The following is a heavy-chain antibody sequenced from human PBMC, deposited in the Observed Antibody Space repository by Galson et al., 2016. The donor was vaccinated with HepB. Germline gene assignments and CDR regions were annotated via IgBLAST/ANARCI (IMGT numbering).Heavy chain of an antibody. D-gene: IGHD5-12*01. J-gene: IGHJ6*03. V-gene: IGHV4-34*01. CDR2: IHQSGTT. CDR3: ARGQTVVHLVATVYYYYYDMDV. CDR1: GGSFSDYY. Sequence: SETLSLTCAVYGGSFSDYYWSWIRQPPGKGLEWIGEIHQSGTTHIHPSLQSRVTMSVDTFDNQFSLKVNSVTAADTAVYYCARGQTVVHLVATVYYYYYDMDVWGRGTTVTVSS.